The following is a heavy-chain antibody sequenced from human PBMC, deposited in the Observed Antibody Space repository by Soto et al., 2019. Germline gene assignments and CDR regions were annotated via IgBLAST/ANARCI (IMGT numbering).Heavy chain of an antibody. CDR2: NSAYNGNT. J-gene: IGHJ4*02. D-gene: IGHD3-22*01. CDR1: GYICTSND. V-gene: IGHV1-18*04. CDR3: SIIVVARGNY. Sequence: QVQLVQSGAEVKKPGASVKVSCKTSGYICTSNDITWVRQAPGQGLEWMGWNSAYNGNTKYAQKLQGRVTMTTDTSTSTAYMELTSLRSDDTAVYYCSIIVVARGNYWGQGTLVTVSS.